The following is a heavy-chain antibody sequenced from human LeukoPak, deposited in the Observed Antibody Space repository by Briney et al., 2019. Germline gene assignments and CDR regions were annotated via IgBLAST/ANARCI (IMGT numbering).Heavy chain of an antibody. D-gene: IGHD2-15*01. CDR1: GLSSGDYG. V-gene: IGHV3-49*04. CDR2: IQSKTYGEGT. Sequence: GGSLRLSCTVSGLSSGDYGMSWVRQAPGKGLEWVSFIQSKTYGEGTMYAASVRGRFTISRDDSRSTAYLQMNSMKTEDTAVYYCTASDHLYCSSSSCHFDYWGQGTLATVAS. J-gene: IGHJ4*02. CDR3: TASDHLYCSSSSCHFDY.